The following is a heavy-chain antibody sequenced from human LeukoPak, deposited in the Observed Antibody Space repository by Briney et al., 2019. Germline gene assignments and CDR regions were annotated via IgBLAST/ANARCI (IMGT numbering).Heavy chain of an antibody. CDR2: INPSGGST. CDR3: AHLRFGELLHDY. J-gene: IGHJ4*02. Sequence: ASVKVSCKASGYTFTSYYMHWVRQAPGQGLEWMGIINPSGGSTSYAQKFQGRVTMTRDTSISTAYMELSRLRSDDTAVYYCAHLRFGELLHDYWGQGTLVTVSS. V-gene: IGHV1-46*01. D-gene: IGHD3-10*01. CDR1: GYTFTSYY.